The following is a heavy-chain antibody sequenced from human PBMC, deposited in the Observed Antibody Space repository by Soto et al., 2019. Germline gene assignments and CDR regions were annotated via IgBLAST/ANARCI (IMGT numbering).Heavy chain of an antibody. CDR3: AGGSRDTSGYYDFDY. CDR2: ISAITNYK. Sequence: EVQLVESGGGLVKPGGSLRLSCAGSGLTLSSYGMTWVRQAPGKGLEWVSSISAITNYKYSAASLQGRFTISRDNAKNSLYLQMNSLRAEDTAVYYCAGGSRDTSGYYDFDYWGQGTLVTVSS. J-gene: IGHJ4*02. D-gene: IGHD3-22*01. CDR1: GLTLSSYG. V-gene: IGHV3-21*02.